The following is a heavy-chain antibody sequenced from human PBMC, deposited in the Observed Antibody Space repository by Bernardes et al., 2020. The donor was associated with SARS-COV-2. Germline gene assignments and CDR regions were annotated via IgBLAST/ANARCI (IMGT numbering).Heavy chain of an antibody. Sequence: LSLTCTVSGGSISSSSYYWGWIRQPPGKGLEWIGSIYYSGSTYYNPSLKSRVTISVDTSKNQFSLKLSSVTAADTAVYYCARRVEMATIFDYWGQGTLVTVSS. CDR2: IYYSGST. D-gene: IGHD5-12*01. CDR1: GGSISSSSYY. J-gene: IGHJ4*02. CDR3: ARRVEMATIFDY. V-gene: IGHV4-39*01.